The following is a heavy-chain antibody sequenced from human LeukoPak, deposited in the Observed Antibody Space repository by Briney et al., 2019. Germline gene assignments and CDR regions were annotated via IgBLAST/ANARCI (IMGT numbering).Heavy chain of an antibody. CDR3: ARDYSWGVAYFDY. D-gene: IGHD3-16*01. CDR2: VYHSGNT. V-gene: IGHV4-39*07. CDR1: GDSITKDSYY. Sequence: SETLSLTCNVFGDSITKDSYYWAWIRQPPGKGLEWIGSVYHSGNTYKNPSLKRRVFMSIDTSKNQFSLNLTSVTAADTAVYYCARDYSWGVAYFDYWGQGALVTVSS. J-gene: IGHJ4*02.